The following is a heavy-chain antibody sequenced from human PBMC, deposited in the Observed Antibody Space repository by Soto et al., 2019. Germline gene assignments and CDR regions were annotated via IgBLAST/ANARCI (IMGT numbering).Heavy chain of an antibody. J-gene: IGHJ4*02. D-gene: IGHD1-26*01. CDR1: GYTFTGYY. CDR3: ARDRGGSYFQYYFDY. V-gene: IGHV1-2*04. Sequence: RASVKVSCKASGYTFTGYYMHWVRQAPGQGLEWMGWINPNSGGTNYAQKFQGWVTMTRDTSASTAYMELSRLRSDDTAVYYCARDRGGSYFQYYFDYWGQGTLVTVSS. CDR2: INPNSGGT.